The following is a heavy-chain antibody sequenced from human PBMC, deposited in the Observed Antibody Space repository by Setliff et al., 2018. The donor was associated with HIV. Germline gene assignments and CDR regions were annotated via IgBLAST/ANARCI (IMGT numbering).Heavy chain of an antibody. D-gene: IGHD3-10*01. Sequence: PGESLKISCRGFGYNFNNYWIDWVRQMPGKGLEWMGTIYPSDSDTKCNPSFQGHVSISADRSIGTTYLQWSSLRASDTAMYYCAKAGGDSWGQGTLVTVSS. CDR1: GYNFNNYW. CDR3: AKAGGDS. J-gene: IGHJ5*01. CDR2: IYPSDSDT. V-gene: IGHV5-51*01.